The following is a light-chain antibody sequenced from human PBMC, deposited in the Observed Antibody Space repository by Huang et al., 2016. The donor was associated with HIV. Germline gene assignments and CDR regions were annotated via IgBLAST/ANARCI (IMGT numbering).Light chain of an antibody. CDR2: GAS. CDR1: QGGSMS. V-gene: IGKV3-15*01. Sequence: EIVLTQSPATLSVSSGERVTLSCRASQGGSMSLTWYPRSPGQAPRLLVYGASTRAISAPARFSGSGSGTEFTLTISSLQSEDFAVYFCQQYNNWPRATFGQGTKVEIK. J-gene: IGKJ2*01. CDR3: QQYNNWPRAT.